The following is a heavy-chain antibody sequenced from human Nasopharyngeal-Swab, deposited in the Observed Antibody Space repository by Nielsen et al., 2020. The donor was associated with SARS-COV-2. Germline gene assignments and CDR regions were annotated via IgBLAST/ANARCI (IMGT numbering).Heavy chain of an antibody. J-gene: IGHJ3*02. D-gene: IGHD2-2*01. CDR1: GFTLSSYA. CDR2: ISSSGSTI. CDR3: ARDAYPGYI. Sequence: RGSLTPSCPASGFTLSSYATNWVRQAPGKGLEWVSYISSSGSTIYYPDSVKGRFTISRDNAKNSLYLQMSSLRAEDTAVYYCARDAYPGYIWGQGTMVTVSS. V-gene: IGHV3-48*03.